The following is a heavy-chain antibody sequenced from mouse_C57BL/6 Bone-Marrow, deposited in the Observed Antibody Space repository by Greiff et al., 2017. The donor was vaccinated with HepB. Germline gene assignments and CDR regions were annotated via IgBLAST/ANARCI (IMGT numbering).Heavy chain of an antibody. CDR1: GYTFTSYW. V-gene: IGHV1-69*01. J-gene: IGHJ4*01. CDR2: FDPYDSYT. Sequence: QVQLQQPGAELVMPGASVKLSCKASGYTFTSYWMHWVKQRPGQGLEWIGEFDPYDSYTNYNQKFKGKSTLTVDKSSSKSYMQLSSLTSEDSAVYYCARRGFYAMDYGGQGSSVTVSS. CDR3: ARRGFYAMDY.